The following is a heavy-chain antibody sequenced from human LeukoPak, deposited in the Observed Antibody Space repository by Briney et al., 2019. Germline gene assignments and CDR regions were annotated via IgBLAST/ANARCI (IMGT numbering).Heavy chain of an antibody. Sequence: GGSLRLSCAASGFTFSSYSMNWVRQAPGKGLEWVSYISSSSSTIYYADSVKGRFTISRDNARNTLYLQMNSLRAEDTAVYYCVRGYHESSGYTPFDYWGQGTLVTVSS. J-gene: IGHJ4*02. D-gene: IGHD3-22*01. CDR2: ISSSSSTI. V-gene: IGHV3-48*04. CDR1: GFTFSSYS. CDR3: VRGYHESSGYTPFDY.